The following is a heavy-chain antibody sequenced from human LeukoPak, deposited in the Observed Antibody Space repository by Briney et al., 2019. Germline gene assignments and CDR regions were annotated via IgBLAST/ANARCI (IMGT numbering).Heavy chain of an antibody. Sequence: GGSLRPSCSASGFRFTSFSMQWVRQAPGKGLEWVGRIRNKANSYTTEYAASVQGRFTVSRDDSMNSLYLQMNSMKTEDTAVYYCTRLVGANDWGQGTLVTVSS. CDR2: IRNKANSYTT. CDR1: GFRFTSFS. CDR3: TRLVGAND. V-gene: IGHV3-72*01. D-gene: IGHD1-26*01. J-gene: IGHJ4*02.